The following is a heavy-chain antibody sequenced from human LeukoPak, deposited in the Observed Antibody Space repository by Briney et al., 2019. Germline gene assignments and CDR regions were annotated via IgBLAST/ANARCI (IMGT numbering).Heavy chain of an antibody. CDR3: TRDRLWFGESPDAFDI. Sequence: GGSLRLSCTASGFTFGDYAMSWVRQAPGKGLEWVGFIRSKAYGGTTTYAAYVKGRFTISRDDSKSIAYLQMNSLKTEDTAVYYCTRDRLWFGESPDAFDIWGQGTMVTVSS. J-gene: IGHJ3*02. D-gene: IGHD3-10*01. CDR2: IRSKAYGGTT. CDR1: GFTFGDYA. V-gene: IGHV3-49*04.